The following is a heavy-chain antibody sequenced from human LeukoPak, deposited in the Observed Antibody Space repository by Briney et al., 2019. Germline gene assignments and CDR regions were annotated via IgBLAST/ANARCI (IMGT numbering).Heavy chain of an antibody. Sequence: GGSLRLSCAASGFTFSSYAMSWVRQAPGKGLEWVSLISSSGGSTYYADSVKGRFTISRDNSKNTLYLQMNSLRAEDTAVYYCAKASGYSYGYNDYWGQGTLVTASS. V-gene: IGHV3-23*01. CDR1: GFTFSSYA. CDR2: ISSSGGST. D-gene: IGHD5-18*01. J-gene: IGHJ4*02. CDR3: AKASGYSYGYNDY.